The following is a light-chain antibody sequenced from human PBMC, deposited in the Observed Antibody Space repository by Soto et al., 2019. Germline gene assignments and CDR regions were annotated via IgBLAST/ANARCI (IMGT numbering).Light chain of an antibody. J-gene: IGKJ1*01. V-gene: IGKV1-39*01. CDR2: AAS. Sequence: DIQMTQSPSSLSASVGDRVTITCRASQSISTYLNWYQHKSGRAPKLLIHAASSLQSGVPSRFSGSGSGTDFTLTIRGLQPEDSATYYCQQTYSTLWTLGQGTNVEIK. CDR1: QSISTY. CDR3: QQTYSTLWT.